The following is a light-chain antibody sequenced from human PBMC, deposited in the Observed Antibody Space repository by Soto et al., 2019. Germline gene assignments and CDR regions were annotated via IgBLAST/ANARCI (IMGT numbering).Light chain of an antibody. CDR2: VNN. J-gene: IGLJ2*01. CDR1: SSNIGAGYD. V-gene: IGLV1-40*01. CDR3: QFYDSSLSGYVV. Sequence: QSVLTQPPSVSGAPGQRVTISCTGSSSNIGAGYDVHWYQQLPGTAPKLLIYVNNNRPSGVPDRFSGSKSGTSASLAITGLQAEDEADYYCQFYDSSLSGYVVFGGGTKLTVL.